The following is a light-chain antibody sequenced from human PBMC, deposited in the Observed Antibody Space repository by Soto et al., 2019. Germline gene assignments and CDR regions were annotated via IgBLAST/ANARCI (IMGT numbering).Light chain of an antibody. V-gene: IGKV3-20*01. CDR1: QSVSSIY. CDR2: GPS. J-gene: IGKJ4*01. CDR3: QQYDTSPLT. Sequence: DIVLTQCPGTLSLSPGERATLSCRASQSVSSIYLAWYQQKPGQAPRLLIYGPSNRATGIPDRFSGSGSATDFTLTISRLEPEDFAVYYCQQYDTSPLTFGGGTKVDIK.